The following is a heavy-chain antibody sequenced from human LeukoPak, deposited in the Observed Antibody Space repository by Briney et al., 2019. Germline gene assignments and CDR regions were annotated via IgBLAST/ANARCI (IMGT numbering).Heavy chain of an antibody. CDR2: ISGSGGST. CDR1: GFTFSNYA. Sequence: GGSLRLSCAASGFTFSNYAMSWVRQAPGKGLEWVSAISGSGGSTYYADSVKGRFTISRDNSKNTLYLQMNSLRAEDTAVYYCAKSGDSSGYYYGSPSYFDYWGQGTLVTVSS. D-gene: IGHD3-22*01. J-gene: IGHJ4*02. V-gene: IGHV3-23*01. CDR3: AKSGDSSGYYYGSPSYFDY.